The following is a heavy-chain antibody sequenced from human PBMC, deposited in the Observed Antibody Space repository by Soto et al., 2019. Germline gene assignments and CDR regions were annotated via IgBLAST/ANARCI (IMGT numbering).Heavy chain of an antibody. J-gene: IGHJ3*02. CDR2: ISYDGSNK. V-gene: IGHV3-30-3*01. D-gene: IGHD3-9*01. CDR1: GFTFSSYA. Sequence: QVQLVESGGGVVQPGRSLRLSCAASGFTFSSYAMHWVRQAPGKGLEWVAVISYDGSNKYYADSVKGRFTISRDNSKNTLYLQMNSLRAEDTAVYYCARPHYDILTGPETDAFDIWGQGTMVTVSS. CDR3: ARPHYDILTGPETDAFDI.